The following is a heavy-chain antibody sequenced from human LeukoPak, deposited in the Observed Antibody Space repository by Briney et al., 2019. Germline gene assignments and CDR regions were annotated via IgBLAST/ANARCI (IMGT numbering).Heavy chain of an antibody. J-gene: IGHJ4*02. V-gene: IGHV3-15*05. CDR1: GFTFSNAW. D-gene: IGHD6-13*01. CDR2: IKSKADGGTT. Sequence: PGGSLRLSCAASGFTFSNAWMSWVRQAPGKGLEWVGRIKSKADGGTTDHATSVKGRFIISRDDSKNTLYLQMSSLKTEDTAVYYCTTDAGYSSRWYNYWGQGTLVTVSS. CDR3: TTDAGYSSRWYNY.